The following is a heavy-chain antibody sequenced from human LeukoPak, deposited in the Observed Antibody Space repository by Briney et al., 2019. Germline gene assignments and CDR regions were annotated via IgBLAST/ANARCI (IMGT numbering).Heavy chain of an antibody. Sequence: ASETLSLTCSVSGGSISSYYWSWIRQPPGRGLEWIGYIYYSGRTSYNPSLKSRVTISVDTSKNQFSLRLSSVTAADTAVYYCARAQIAVDFDYWGQGTLVTVSS. D-gene: IGHD6-19*01. CDR2: IYYSGRT. CDR1: GGSISSYY. V-gene: IGHV4-59*01. J-gene: IGHJ4*02. CDR3: ARAQIAVDFDY.